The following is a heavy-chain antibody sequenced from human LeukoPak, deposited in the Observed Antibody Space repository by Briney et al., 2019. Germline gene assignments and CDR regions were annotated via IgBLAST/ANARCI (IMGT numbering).Heavy chain of an antibody. Sequence: SVTLSLTCSVPIDSITSYYWSWIRQTPGKGLEWIGFIYHSGNTNYNPSLTTRVTMSVDTSKTQITLRLSSVTAADTAVYYCAREEGIAAAGALEYWGQGILVTVSS. CDR3: AREEGIAAAGALEY. CDR2: IYHSGNT. D-gene: IGHD6-13*01. V-gene: IGHV4-59*01. CDR1: IDSITSYY. J-gene: IGHJ4*02.